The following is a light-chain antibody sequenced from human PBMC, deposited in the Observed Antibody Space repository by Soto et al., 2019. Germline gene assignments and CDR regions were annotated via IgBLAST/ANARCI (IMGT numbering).Light chain of an antibody. J-gene: IGKJ5*01. Sequence: EIVMTQSPVTLSVSPGERVTLCCRASQTVASNLAWYQQKLGQAHRLLIYDTSTRATGIPARFSGSGSGTEFTLTISSLQSEDFAVYYCQQYKNWPTITFGQGTRLEIK. CDR1: QTVASN. CDR3: QQYKNWPTIT. V-gene: IGKV3-15*01. CDR2: DTS.